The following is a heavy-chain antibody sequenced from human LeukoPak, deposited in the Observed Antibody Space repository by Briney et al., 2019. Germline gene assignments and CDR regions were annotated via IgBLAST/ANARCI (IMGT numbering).Heavy chain of an antibody. CDR3: ARRGSGYSYGLFDP. CDR2: INHSGST. D-gene: IGHD5-18*01. Sequence: SETLSLTCAVYGGSFSGYYWSWIRQPPGKGLEWTGEINHSGSTNYNPSLKSRVTISVDTSKNQFSLKLSSVTAADTAVYYCARRGSGYSYGLFDPWGQGTLVTVSS. V-gene: IGHV4-34*01. CDR1: GGSFSGYY. J-gene: IGHJ5*02.